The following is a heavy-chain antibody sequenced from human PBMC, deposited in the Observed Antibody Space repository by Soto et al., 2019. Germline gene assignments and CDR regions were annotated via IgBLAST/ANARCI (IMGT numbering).Heavy chain of an antibody. CDR1: GFSLGTGVG. D-gene: IGHD3-3*01. Sequence: QITLEESGPTLVKPTQTLTLTCTFSGFSLGTGVGVGWIRQPPGKALEWLALIYWDDDKRYSPSLKTRLTITKDTSKNQVVLTMTNMDPEDTATYSCARGFYTYTGYFDYWGQGTLVTVSS. J-gene: IGHJ4*02. V-gene: IGHV2-5*02. CDR3: ARGFYTYTGYFDY. CDR2: IYWDDDK.